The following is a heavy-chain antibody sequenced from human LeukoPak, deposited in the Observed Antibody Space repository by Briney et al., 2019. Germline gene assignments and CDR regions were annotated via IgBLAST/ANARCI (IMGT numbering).Heavy chain of an antibody. CDR1: GGSFSGYY. CDR2: INHSGST. Sequence: SETLSLTCAVYGGSFSGYYWSWIRQPPGKRREWIGEINHSGSTNYNPSLKSRLTISVDTCKNQFSLTLSSLTAADTSLYYCAREVRGGGKFDYWGQGTLVTVSS. J-gene: IGHJ4*02. V-gene: IGHV4-34*01. CDR3: AREVRGGGKFDY. D-gene: IGHD2-21*01.